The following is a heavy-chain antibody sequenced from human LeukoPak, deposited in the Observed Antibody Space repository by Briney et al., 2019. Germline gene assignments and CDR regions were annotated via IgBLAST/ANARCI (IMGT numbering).Heavy chain of an antibody. V-gene: IGHV1-2*02. Sequence: ASVKVSCKASGYTFTGCYMHWVRQAPGQGLEWMGWINPNSGGTNYAQKFQGRVTMTRDTSISTAYMELSRLRSDDTAVYYCARDSGLRGYSYGYYYYYGMDVWGQGTTVTVSS. CDR3: ARDSGLRGYSYGYYYYYGMDV. CDR2: INPNSGGT. D-gene: IGHD5-18*01. J-gene: IGHJ6*02. CDR1: GYTFTGCY.